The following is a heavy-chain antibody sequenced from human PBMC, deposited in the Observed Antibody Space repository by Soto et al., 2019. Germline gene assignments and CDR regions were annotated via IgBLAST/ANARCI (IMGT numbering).Heavy chain of an antibody. CDR1: GGSFGMYY. J-gene: IGHJ4*02. V-gene: IGHV4-34*01. D-gene: IGHD2-21*01. CDR2: IDSRGRT. CDR3: ARIRRHIGIRRETHHRGFDY. Sequence: SDTLSLTCGVSGGSFGMYYWTWIRQSPEKGLEWIGEIDSRGRTNYSPSLKSRITVSLDTSKNQFSLRLTSMSSADAAMYYCARIRRHIGIRRETHHRGFDYWGQGTRVTVSS.